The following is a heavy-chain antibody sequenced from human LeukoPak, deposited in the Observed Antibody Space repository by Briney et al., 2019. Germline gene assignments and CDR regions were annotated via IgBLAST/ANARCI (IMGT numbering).Heavy chain of an antibody. V-gene: IGHV3-30-3*01. J-gene: IGHJ4*02. CDR1: GFTFRKYW. D-gene: IGHD3-10*01. Sequence: PGGSLRLSCVASGFTFRKYWLHWVRQAPGKGLEWVAVISYDGSNKYYADSVKGRFTISRDNSKNTLYLQMNSLRAEDTAVYYCARGPGGSGSYPYYFDYWGQGTLVTVSS. CDR3: ARGPGGSGSYPYYFDY. CDR2: ISYDGSNK.